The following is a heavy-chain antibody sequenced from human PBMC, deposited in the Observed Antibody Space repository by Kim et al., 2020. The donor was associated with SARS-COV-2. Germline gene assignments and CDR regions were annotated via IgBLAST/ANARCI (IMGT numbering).Heavy chain of an antibody. J-gene: IGHJ4*02. CDR3: ARDLFSGGYPTTVDY. V-gene: IGHV3-21*01. D-gene: IGHD5-12*01. CDR1: GFTFSSYS. CDR2: ISSSSSYI. Sequence: GGSLRLSCAASGFTFSSYSMNWVRQAPGKGLEWVSSISSSSSYIYYADSVKGRFTISRDNAKNSLYLQMNSLRAEDTAVYYCARDLFSGGYPTTVDYWGQGTLVTVSS.